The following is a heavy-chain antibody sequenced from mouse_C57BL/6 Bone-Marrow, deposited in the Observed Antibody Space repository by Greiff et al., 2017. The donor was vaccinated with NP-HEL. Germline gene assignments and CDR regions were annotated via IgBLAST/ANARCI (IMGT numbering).Heavy chain of an antibody. CDR3: ARNWMVKGYYYAMDY. D-gene: IGHD2-3*01. J-gene: IGHJ4*01. V-gene: IGHV2-2*01. CDR1: GFSLTSYG. CDR2: IWSGGST. Sequence: QVHVKQSGPGLVQPSQSLSITCTVSGFSLTSYGVHWVRQSPGKGLEWLGVIWSGGSTDYNAAFISRLSISKDNSKSQVFFKMNSLQADDTAIYYCARNWMVKGYYYAMDYWGQGTSVTVSS.